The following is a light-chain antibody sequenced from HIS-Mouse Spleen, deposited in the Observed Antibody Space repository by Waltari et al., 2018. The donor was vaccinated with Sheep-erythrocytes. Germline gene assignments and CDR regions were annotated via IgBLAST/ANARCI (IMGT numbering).Light chain of an antibody. V-gene: IGLV2-11*01. CDR2: DVS. CDR3: CSYAGSYNHV. J-gene: IGLJ1*01. CDR1: SSDVGGYHY. Sequence: QSALTQPRSVSGSPGQSVTISCTGTSSDVGGYHYVPCYQQHPGKAPKRIMYDVSKPPSGVPDRLSGSKSGNTASLTISGLQAEDEADYYCCSYAGSYNHVFATGTKVTVL.